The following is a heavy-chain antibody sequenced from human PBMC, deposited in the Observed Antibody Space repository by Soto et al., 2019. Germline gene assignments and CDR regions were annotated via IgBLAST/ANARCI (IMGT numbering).Heavy chain of an antibody. J-gene: IGHJ6*02. CDR1: GDTFTNYD. V-gene: IGHV1-8*01. CDR2: MNPNSGNK. Sequence: QVQLVQSGAEVKKPGASVKVSCKASGDTFTNYDIKWVRQATGQGLEWMGWMNPNSGNKGYAQKFQGRVTMTRNTSISKASVELRSLRSEHTAVYYCARGRNSMDVWGQVTTVTVSS. CDR3: ARGRNSMDV.